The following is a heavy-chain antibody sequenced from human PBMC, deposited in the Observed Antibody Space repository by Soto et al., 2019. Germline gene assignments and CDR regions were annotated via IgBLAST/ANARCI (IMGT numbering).Heavy chain of an antibody. D-gene: IGHD3-10*01. CDR2: ISGNGIAT. Sequence: GGSLRLSCEASGFIFSDHAMSWVRQAPGKGLERVSAISGNGIATYYADSVKGRFTISRDNSKNTLYLQMNRLRADDTAVYYCARDAISMVRGTNNWFDPWGQGTLVTAPQ. J-gene: IGHJ5*02. CDR3: ARDAISMVRGTNNWFDP. CDR1: GFIFSDHA. V-gene: IGHV3-23*01.